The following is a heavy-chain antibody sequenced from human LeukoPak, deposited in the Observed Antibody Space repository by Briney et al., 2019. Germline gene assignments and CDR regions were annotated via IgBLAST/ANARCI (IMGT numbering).Heavy chain of an antibody. D-gene: IGHD3-16*02. J-gene: IGHJ4*02. CDR1: GFTFSNYA. CDR3: AKFISPRYFDY. CDR2: ISTGGSST. V-gene: IGHV3-23*01. Sequence: GGSLRLFCAASGFTFSNYAMSWVRQAPGKGLEWVSTISTGGSSTYYADSVKGRLTISRDNSRTTLHLQASSLRAEDTAVYYCAKFISPRYFDYWGQGTLVTVSS.